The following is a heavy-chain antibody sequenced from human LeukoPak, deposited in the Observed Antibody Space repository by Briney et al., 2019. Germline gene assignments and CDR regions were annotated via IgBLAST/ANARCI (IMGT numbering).Heavy chain of an antibody. D-gene: IGHD3-3*01. V-gene: IGHV1-2*02. CDR3: GMTAEWLFSFDY. Sequence: ASVKVSCKASGYTFTGYYMHWVRQAPGQGLEWMGWINPNSGGTNYAQKFQGRVTMTRDTSISTAYMELSRLRSDDTAVYYCGMTAEWLFSFDYWGQGTLVTVSS. CDR1: GYTFTGYY. J-gene: IGHJ4*02. CDR2: INPNSGGT.